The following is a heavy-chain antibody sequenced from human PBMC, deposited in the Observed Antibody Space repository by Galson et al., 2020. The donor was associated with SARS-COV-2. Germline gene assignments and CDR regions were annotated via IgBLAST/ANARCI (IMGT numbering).Heavy chain of an antibody. CDR3: ARDSSGWFDY. V-gene: IGHV3-48*03. D-gene: IGHD6-19*01. CDR1: GFTFSSYE. J-gene: IGHJ4*02. Sequence: GGSLRLSCAASGFTFSSYEMNWVRQAPGKGLEWVSYISSSGSTIYYADSGKGRFTISRDNAKNSLYLQMNSLRAEDTAVYYCARDSSGWFDYWGQGTLVTVSS. CDR2: ISSSGSTI.